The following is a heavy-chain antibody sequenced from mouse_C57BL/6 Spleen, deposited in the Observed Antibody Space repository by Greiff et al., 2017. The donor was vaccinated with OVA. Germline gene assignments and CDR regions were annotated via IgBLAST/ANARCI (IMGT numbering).Heavy chain of an antibody. CDR3: ARSLYWYFDV. J-gene: IGHJ1*03. CDR2: IYWGDDK. CDR1: GFSLSTSGMG. Sequence: QVTLKESGPGILQSSQTLSLTCSFSGFSLSTSGMGVSWIRQPSGKGLEWLAHIYWGDDKRYNPSLKSRPTISKDTSRNQVFLKITSVDTADTATYYCARSLYWYFDVWGTGTTVTVSS. V-gene: IGHV8-12*01.